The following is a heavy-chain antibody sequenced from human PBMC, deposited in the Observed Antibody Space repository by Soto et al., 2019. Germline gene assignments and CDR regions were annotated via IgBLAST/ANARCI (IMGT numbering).Heavy chain of an antibody. CDR1: DGNSVGRGGC. D-gene: IGHD2-21*02. Sequence: VSDGNSVGRGGCCSLKKQPPGKGLEWIGSIYYSGRTYYNPSFKIQVTISIDTSKNQFSLKLSSVTATDTAVYYRATQRITVVTQAYFDHLRQGALDPVSS. J-gene: IGHJ4*02. V-gene: IGHV4-30-2*03. CDR3: ATQRITVVTQAYFDH. CDR2: IYYSGRT.